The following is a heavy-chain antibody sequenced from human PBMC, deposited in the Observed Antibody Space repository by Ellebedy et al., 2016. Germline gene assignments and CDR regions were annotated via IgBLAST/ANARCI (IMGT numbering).Heavy chain of an antibody. V-gene: IGHV3-30*04. CDR2: ISYDGSNK. D-gene: IGHD3-22*01. J-gene: IGHJ4*02. CDR3: ARDLIDYYDSSGSWGY. CDR1: GFTFSSYA. Sequence: GESLKISCAASGFTFSSYAMHWVRQAPGKGLEWVAVISYDGSNKYYADSVKGRFTISRDNSKNTLYLQMNSLRAEDTAVSYCARDLIDYYDSSGSWGYWGQGTLVTVSS.